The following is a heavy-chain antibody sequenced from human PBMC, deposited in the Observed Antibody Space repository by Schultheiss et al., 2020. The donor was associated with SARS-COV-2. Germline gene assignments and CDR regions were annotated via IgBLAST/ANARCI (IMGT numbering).Heavy chain of an antibody. CDR2: ISGSGGST. J-gene: IGHJ4*02. Sequence: GGSLRLSCAVSGFTFRNYVMSWVRQAPGKGLEWVSAISGSGGSTYYADSVKGRFTISRDNSKNTLFLQMNSLRAEDTAVYYCARVLSSGWLQLDYWGQGTLVTVSS. V-gene: IGHV3-23*01. D-gene: IGHD5-24*01. CDR1: GFTFRNYV. CDR3: ARVLSSGWLQLDY.